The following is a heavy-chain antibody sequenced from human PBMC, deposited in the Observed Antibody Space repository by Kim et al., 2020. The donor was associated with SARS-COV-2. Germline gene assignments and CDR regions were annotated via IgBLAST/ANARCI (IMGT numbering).Heavy chain of an antibody. CDR1: GFTFSSYW. V-gene: IGHV3-74*01. J-gene: IGHJ4*02. CDR2: INSDGSST. CDR3: ASRVMTSFDY. Sequence: GGSLRLSCAASGFTFSSYWMHWVRQVPGKGLVWVSHINSDGSSTTYADSVKGRFTVSRDNAKNTLFLQMNSLRAEDTAVYYCASRVMTSFDYWGQGTLVTVSS. D-gene: IGHD2-21*01.